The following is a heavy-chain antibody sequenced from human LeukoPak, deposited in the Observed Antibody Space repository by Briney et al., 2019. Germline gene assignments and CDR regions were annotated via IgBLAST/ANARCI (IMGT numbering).Heavy chain of an antibody. Sequence: PGGSLRLSCAASGFTFSSYSMNWVRQAPGKGLEWVSYISSSSTIYYADSVKGRFTISRDNAKNSLYLQMNSLRAEDTAVYYCATGRAAAGTGRIWCFDYWGQGTLVTVSS. CDR2: ISSSSTI. J-gene: IGHJ4*02. V-gene: IGHV3-48*04. D-gene: IGHD6-13*01. CDR1: GFTFSSYS. CDR3: ATGRAAAGTGRIWCFDY.